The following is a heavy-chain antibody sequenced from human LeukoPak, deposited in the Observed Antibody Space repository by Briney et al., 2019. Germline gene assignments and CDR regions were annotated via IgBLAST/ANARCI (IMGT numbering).Heavy chain of an antibody. CDR2: ISRSGSTT. D-gene: IGHD2-21*01. CDR1: GFTFSSYE. V-gene: IGHV3-48*03. J-gene: IGHJ6*03. Sequence: GGSLRLSCAASGFTFSSYEMNWVRRAPGKGLEWVSYISRSGSTTYYADSVKGRFTISRDNAKNSLYLQMNSLRVEDTAVYYCARDTSISSYYYYMDVWGKGTTVTVSS. CDR3: ARDTSISSYYYYMDV.